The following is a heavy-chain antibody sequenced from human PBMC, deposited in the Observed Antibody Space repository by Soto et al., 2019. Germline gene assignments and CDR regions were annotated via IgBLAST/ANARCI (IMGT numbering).Heavy chain of an antibody. D-gene: IGHD3-22*01. CDR3: AGGDYYHSSGYYFYYYTMDV. Sequence: SQTLSLTCTVSGGSISSSSCYRGWIRQPPGKGLEWIGNVYYGGSTYYNPSLKSRVTISVETSKSQFSLKLSSVTAADTAVYYCAGGDYYHSSGYYFYYYTMDVWGQGTTVTVSS. CDR2: VYYGGST. J-gene: IGHJ6*02. V-gene: IGHV4-39*01. CDR1: GGSISSSSCY.